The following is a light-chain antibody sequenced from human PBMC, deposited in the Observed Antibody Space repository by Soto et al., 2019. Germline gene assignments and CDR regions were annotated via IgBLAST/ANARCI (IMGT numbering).Light chain of an antibody. V-gene: IGKV3-15*01. J-gene: IGKJ4*01. CDR3: QQYKNWPPLT. Sequence: IVMTQSPATLSVSPGERATLSCRASQSVSYNLAWYQQKPGQGPRLLIYGAFTRATGIPARFSGSGSGTEFTLTISSLKSEDFAVYYCQQYKNWPPLTVGGGTKVEIK. CDR2: GAF. CDR1: QSVSYN.